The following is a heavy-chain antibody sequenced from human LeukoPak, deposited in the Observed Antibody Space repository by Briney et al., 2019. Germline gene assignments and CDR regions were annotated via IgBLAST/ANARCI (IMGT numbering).Heavy chain of an antibody. Sequence: SRTLSLTCAISGDSVSSNSAAWNWIRQSPSRGLEWLGRTYYRSKWYDDYAVSGRSRITISPDTSKNQFSLQLSSVTPEDTAVYYCARVDQWPPSGWFDPWGQGIQVTVSS. CDR3: ARVDQWPPSGWFDP. V-gene: IGHV6-1*01. D-gene: IGHD6-19*01. CDR2: TYYRSKWYD. CDR1: GDSVSSNSAA. J-gene: IGHJ5*02.